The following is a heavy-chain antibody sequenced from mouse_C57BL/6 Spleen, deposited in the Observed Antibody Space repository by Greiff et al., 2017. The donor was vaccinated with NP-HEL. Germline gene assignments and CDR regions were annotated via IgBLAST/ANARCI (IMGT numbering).Heavy chain of an antibody. CDR3: ARFGYDGYWYFDV. CDR2: IDPSDSYT. V-gene: IGHV1-59*01. Sequence: QVQLQQSGAELVRPGTSVKLSCKASGYTFTSYWMHWVKQRPGQGLEWIGVIDPSDSYTNYNQKFKGKATLTVDTSSSTAYMQLSSLTSEDSAVYYCARFGYDGYWYFDVWGTGTTVTVSS. J-gene: IGHJ1*03. D-gene: IGHD2-2*01. CDR1: GYTFTSYW.